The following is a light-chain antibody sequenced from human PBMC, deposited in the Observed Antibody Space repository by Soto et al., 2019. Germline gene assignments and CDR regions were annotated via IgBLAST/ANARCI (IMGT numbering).Light chain of an antibody. CDR3: QKHTSAPLA. CDR2: AAS. Sequence: DIQLTQSPSTLSASVGDGVTLTCRASQDVSNYLSWYQQKPGQVPKLLIYAASTLPSGVPSRFSGSGSGTDYTLTINSLEPEDVAAYYCQKHTSAPLAFGGGTRVDIK. J-gene: IGKJ4*01. CDR1: QDVSNY. V-gene: IGKV1-27*01.